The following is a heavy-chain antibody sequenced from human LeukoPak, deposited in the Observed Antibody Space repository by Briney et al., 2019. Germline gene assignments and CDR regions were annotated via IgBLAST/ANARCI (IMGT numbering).Heavy chain of an antibody. J-gene: IGHJ4*02. D-gene: IGHD6-13*01. V-gene: IGHV3-21*01. Sequence: GGSLRLSCAASGFTFSSYSMNWVRQAPGKGLEWVSSISSSSSYIYYADSVEGRFTISRDNAKNSLYLQMNSLRAEDTAVYYCARARGSWYFDYWGQGTLVTVSS. CDR1: GFTFSSYS. CDR2: ISSSSSYI. CDR3: ARARGSWYFDY.